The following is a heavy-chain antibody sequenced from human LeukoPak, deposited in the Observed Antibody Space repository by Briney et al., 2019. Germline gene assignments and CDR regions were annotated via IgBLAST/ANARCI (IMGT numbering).Heavy chain of an antibody. Sequence: ASVKVSCKASGGTFSSYAISWVRQAPGQGLEWMGGIIPIFGAANYAQKFQGRVTITADESTSTAYMELSSLRSEDTAVYYCARGIVRNLLTYCFDYWGQGTLVTVSS. CDR3: ARGIVRNLLTYCFDY. D-gene: IGHD1-14*01. J-gene: IGHJ4*02. CDR1: GGTFSSYA. CDR2: IIPIFGAA. V-gene: IGHV1-69*13.